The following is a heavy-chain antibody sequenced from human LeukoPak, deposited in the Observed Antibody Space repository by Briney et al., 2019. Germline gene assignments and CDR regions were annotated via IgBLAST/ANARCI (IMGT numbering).Heavy chain of an antibody. Sequence: PGGSLRLSCAGSGFTFSSYAMAWVRQTPEKGLEWVAIISSSDGGTYYIDSVKGRFTISRDNSKNMLNLQMNSLRAEDTAVYYCASLLDYGDYLTKPNWFDPWGQGTLVTVSS. CDR3: ASLLDYGDYLTKPNWFDP. CDR2: ISSSDGGT. V-gene: IGHV3-23*01. J-gene: IGHJ5*02. D-gene: IGHD4-17*01. CDR1: GFTFSSYA.